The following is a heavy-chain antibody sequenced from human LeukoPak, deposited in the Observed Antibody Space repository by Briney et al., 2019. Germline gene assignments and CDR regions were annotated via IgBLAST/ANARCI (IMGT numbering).Heavy chain of an antibody. CDR3: ARGSLQLWQRWYFDS. D-gene: IGHD5-18*01. V-gene: IGHV3-21*01. Sequence: GGSLRLSCVVSGFPFSTYNMNWVRQAPGKGLEWVSSISSSGGYIYYADSVKGRFTISRDNAKTSLYLQMNSLRDEDTAVYYCARGSLQLWQRWYFDSWGQGTLVTVSS. CDR2: ISSSGGYI. J-gene: IGHJ4*02. CDR1: GFPFSTYN.